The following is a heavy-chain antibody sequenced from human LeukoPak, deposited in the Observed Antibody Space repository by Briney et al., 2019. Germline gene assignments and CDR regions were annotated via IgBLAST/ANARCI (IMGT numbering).Heavy chain of an antibody. CDR1: GFTVSGKY. V-gene: IGHV3-53*01. CDR3: ARSAVTGPGWIDS. CDR2: IYSGGGT. J-gene: IGHJ5*01. D-gene: IGHD6-19*01. Sequence: GGSLRLSCAASGFTVSGKYMSWVRQAPGRGLQWVSVIYSGGGTYYADSVKGRFTISRDNSKNTLYLQMNGLRAEDTAVHFCARSAVTGPGWIDSWGQGTLVTVSS.